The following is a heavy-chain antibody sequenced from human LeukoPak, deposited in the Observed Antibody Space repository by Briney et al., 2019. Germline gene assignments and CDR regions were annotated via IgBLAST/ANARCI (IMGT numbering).Heavy chain of an antibody. D-gene: IGHD3-3*01. V-gene: IGHV4-31*03. Sequence: SETLSLTCTVSGGSISSGGYYWSWIRQHPGKGLEWIGYIYYSGSTYYNPSLKSRVTISVDTSKNQFSLKLSSVTAADTAVYYCARDHRFSLYGMDVRGQGTTVTVSS. CDR2: IYYSGST. CDR1: GGSISSGGYY. CDR3: ARDHRFSLYGMDV. J-gene: IGHJ6*02.